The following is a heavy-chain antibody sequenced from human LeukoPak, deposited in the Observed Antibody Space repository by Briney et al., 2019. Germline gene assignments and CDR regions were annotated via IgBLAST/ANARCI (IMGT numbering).Heavy chain of an antibody. CDR3: ARDLHGVADY. CDR2: IYSGGST. J-gene: IGHJ4*02. V-gene: IGHV3-66*01. Sequence: GGSLRLSCVASGFTLSTYWMTWVRQAPGKGLEWVSVIYSGGSTYYADSVKGRFTISRDNSKNTLYLQMNSLRAEDTAVYYCARDLHGVADYWGQGTLVTVPS. D-gene: IGHD3-10*01. CDR1: GFTLSTYW.